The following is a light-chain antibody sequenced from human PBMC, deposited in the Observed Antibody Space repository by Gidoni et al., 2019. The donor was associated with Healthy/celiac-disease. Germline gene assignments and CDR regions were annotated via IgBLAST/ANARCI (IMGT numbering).Light chain of an antibody. J-gene: IGKJ4*01. CDR1: QSVSSY. Sequence: EIVLTQSPATLSLSPGERATLSCRASQSVSSYLAWYQQKPGQAPRLLIYDASNRATGIPARFSGSGSGTDFTLTISSLEPEDFAVYYCQQRSYWLTFGGXTKVEIK. CDR3: QQRSYWLT. CDR2: DAS. V-gene: IGKV3-11*01.